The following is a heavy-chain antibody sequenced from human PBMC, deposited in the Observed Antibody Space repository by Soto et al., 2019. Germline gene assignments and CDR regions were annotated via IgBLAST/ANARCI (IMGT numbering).Heavy chain of an antibody. CDR3: ARMSYFYDKWYFDL. D-gene: IGHD3-22*01. Sequence: SETLSLTCTVSGASINNNGYYWSWIRQTPGKGLEWIGYVYYSGTTDYIPSLKSRLSMSIDKSQNQFTLKLNSVTAADTATYYCARMSYFYDKWYFDLWGRGTLVTVSS. V-gene: IGHV4-30-4*01. J-gene: IGHJ2*01. CDR1: GASINNNGYY. CDR2: VYYSGTT.